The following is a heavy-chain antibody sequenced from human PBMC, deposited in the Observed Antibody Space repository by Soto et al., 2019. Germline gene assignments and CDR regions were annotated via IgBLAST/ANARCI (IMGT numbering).Heavy chain of an antibody. CDR2: IVVGSGNT. CDR1: GFTFTSSA. Sequence: ASVKVSCKASGFTFTSSAVQWVRQARGQRLEWIGWIVVGSGNTNYAQKFQERVTITRDMSTSTAYMELSGLRSEDTAVYYCAAADGSGSRFYYYYYGMDVWGQGTTVTVSS. V-gene: IGHV1-58*01. D-gene: IGHD3-10*01. J-gene: IGHJ6*02. CDR3: AAADGSGSRFYYYYYGMDV.